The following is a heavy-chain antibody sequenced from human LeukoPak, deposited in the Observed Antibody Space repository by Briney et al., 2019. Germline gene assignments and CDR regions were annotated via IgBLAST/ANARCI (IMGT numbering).Heavy chain of an antibody. CDR3: ARDRPAPSGGYDTDYYYYYGMDV. V-gene: IGHV4-4*07. J-gene: IGHJ6*02. D-gene: IGHD5-12*01. Sequence: SSETLSLTCTVSGGSISSYYWSWIRQPAGKGLEWIGRIYTSGSPNYNPSLKSRVTMSVDTSKNQFSLKLSSVTAADTAVDYCARDRPAPSGGYDTDYYYYYGMDVWGQGTTVTVSS. CDR2: IYTSGSP. CDR1: GGSISSYY.